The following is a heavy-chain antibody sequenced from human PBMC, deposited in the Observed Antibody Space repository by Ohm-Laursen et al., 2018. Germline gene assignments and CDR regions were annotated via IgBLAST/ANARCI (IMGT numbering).Heavy chain of an antibody. D-gene: IGHD1-26*01. CDR2: INSDGSTT. CDR3: ARLLSGSSPEDY. Sequence: GSLRLSCAASGFTFSTYWMHWVRQAPGKGLVWVSRINSDGSTTDYADSVKGRFTIFRDNAKNSLYLQMNSLRPEDTAVYYCARLLSGSSPEDYWGQGTLVTVSS. V-gene: IGHV3-74*01. J-gene: IGHJ4*02. CDR1: GFTFSTYW.